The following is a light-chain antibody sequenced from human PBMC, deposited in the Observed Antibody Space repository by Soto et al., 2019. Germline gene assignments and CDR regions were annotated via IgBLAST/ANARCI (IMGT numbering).Light chain of an antibody. V-gene: IGLV2-23*03. CDR3: CSYAGSSTVYV. CDR2: EGS. Sequence: QSALTQPASVSGSPGQSITISCTGTSSDVGSYNLVSWYQQHPGKAPKLMIYEGSKRPSGVSNRSSGSKSGNTASLTISGLQAEDEADYYCCSYAGSSTVYVFGTGTKLTVL. J-gene: IGLJ1*01. CDR1: SSDVGSYNL.